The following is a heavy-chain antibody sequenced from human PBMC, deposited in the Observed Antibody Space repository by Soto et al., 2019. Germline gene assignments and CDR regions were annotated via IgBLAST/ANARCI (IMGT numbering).Heavy chain of an antibody. D-gene: IGHD3-10*01. CDR1: GFTFSSYS. J-gene: IGHJ4*02. CDR3: ARQTYYYGSSPTSYFDY. CDR2: ISSSSSYI. V-gene: IGHV3-21*01. Sequence: PGGSLRLSCAASGFTFSSYSMNWVRQAPGKGLEWVSSISSSSSYIYYADSVKGRFTISRDNAKNSLYLQMNSLRAEDTAVYYCARQTYYYGSSPTSYFDYWGQGTLVTVSS.